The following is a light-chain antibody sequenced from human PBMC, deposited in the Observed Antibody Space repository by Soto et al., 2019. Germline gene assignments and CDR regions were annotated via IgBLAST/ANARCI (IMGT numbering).Light chain of an antibody. CDR2: EVR. CDR1: MRDVGAYNL. CDR3: RAYTARSTLV. Sequence: QSALTQPASVSGSAGQSITISCSGTMRDVGAYNLVSWYQQHPGTAPKLIIYEVRNRPSGISSRFSCSRSGNTASLTISGLQPEDEGDYYCRAYTARSTLVFGGGTKLTVL. V-gene: IGLV2-14*01. J-gene: IGLJ3*02.